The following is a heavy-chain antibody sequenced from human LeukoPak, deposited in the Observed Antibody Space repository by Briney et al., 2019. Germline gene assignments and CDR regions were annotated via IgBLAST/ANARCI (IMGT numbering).Heavy chain of an antibody. CDR3: AKTRPLDSSSWSHGDY. Sequence: GGSLRLSCAASGFTFSNAYMNWVRQAPGKGLEWVSAISGSGDSTYYGDSVKGRFTISRDNSKNTLYLQINSLRAEDTAVYYCAKTRPLDSSSWSHGDYWGQGTLVTVSS. J-gene: IGHJ4*02. CDR2: ISGSGDST. CDR1: GFTFSNAY. V-gene: IGHV3-23*01. D-gene: IGHD6-13*01.